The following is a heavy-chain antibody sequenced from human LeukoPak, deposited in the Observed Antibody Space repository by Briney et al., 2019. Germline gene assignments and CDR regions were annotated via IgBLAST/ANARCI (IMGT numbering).Heavy chain of an antibody. V-gene: IGHV3-7*01. CDR1: GFTFDMST. D-gene: IGHD3-16*01. Sequence: GGSLRLSCVVSGFTFDMSTMTWVRQAPGKGPEWVAKMKEDGTEIFYAGSVDGRFTISRDNSKNSLYLQMNSPRVEDTAVYYCATGGAPGGRFENWGQGTLVTVSS. J-gene: IGHJ4*02. CDR3: ATGGAPGGRFEN. CDR2: MKEDGTEI.